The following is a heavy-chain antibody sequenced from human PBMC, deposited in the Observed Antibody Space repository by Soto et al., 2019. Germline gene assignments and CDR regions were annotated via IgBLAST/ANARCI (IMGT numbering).Heavy chain of an antibody. V-gene: IGHV1-2*02. CDR1: GDSFNDYY. Sequence: ASVKVSCKTSGDSFNDYYIHWVRQAPGQGLEWMGWINPNGGATKYAQKFQGRVTVTRDTSIRTVYMELSSLRSDDTAVYYCARESGGVTATLDYYYFYMDVWGKGTTVTVSS. CDR3: ARESGGVTATLDYYYFYMDV. CDR2: INPNGGAT. J-gene: IGHJ6*03. D-gene: IGHD3-16*01.